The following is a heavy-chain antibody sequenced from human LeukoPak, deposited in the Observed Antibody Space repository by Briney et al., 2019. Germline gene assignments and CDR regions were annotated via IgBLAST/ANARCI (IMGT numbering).Heavy chain of an antibody. J-gene: IGHJ4*02. CDR3: TTMDEIYDSSGYPLGDDY. CDR1: EFTLSTHG. V-gene: IGHV3-15*01. D-gene: IGHD3-22*01. Sequence: GGSLRLSCAASEFTLSTHGLSWVRQAPGKGLEWVGRIKSKTDGGTTDYAAPVKGRFTISRDDSKNTLYLQMNSLKTEDTAVYYCTTMDEIYDSSGYPLGDDYWGQGTLVTVSS. CDR2: IKSKTDGGTT.